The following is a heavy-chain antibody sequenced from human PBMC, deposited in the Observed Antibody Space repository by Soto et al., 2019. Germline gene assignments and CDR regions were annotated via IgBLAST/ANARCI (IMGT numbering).Heavy chain of an antibody. CDR2: IKFDGSSA. CDR1: GFTFSDYW. Sequence: GGSLRLSCAASGFTFSDYWIHWVRQAPGKGLVWVSRIKFDGSSANYADSVKGRFTISRDNARDTVYLQMNSLRAGDTAVYYCARGVRGHYGFDVWGQGTMVTVSS. D-gene: IGHD3-10*01. V-gene: IGHV3-74*01. J-gene: IGHJ3*01. CDR3: ARGVRGHYGFDV.